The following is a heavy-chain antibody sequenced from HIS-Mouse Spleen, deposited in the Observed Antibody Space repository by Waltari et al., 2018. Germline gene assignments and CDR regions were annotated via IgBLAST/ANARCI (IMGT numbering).Heavy chain of an antibody. D-gene: IGHD3-3*01. V-gene: IGHV4-4*07. J-gene: IGHJ3*02. Sequence: QVQLQESGPGLVKPSETLSLTCTVSGGSISSYNWSWIRQTAGKGLEWIGRIYTSGGTNDNPSLKSRVTMSVDTSKNQFSLKLSSVTAADTAVYYCARDFHDFWSGYYGGDKKHDAFDIWGQGTMVTVSS. CDR2: IYTSGGT. CDR1: GGSISSYN. CDR3: ARDFHDFWSGYYGGDKKHDAFDI.